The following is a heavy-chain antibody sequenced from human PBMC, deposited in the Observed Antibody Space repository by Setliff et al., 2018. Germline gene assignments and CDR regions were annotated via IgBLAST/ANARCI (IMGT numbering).Heavy chain of an antibody. CDR2: IYYTGST. V-gene: IGHV4-39*07. D-gene: IGHD1-1*01. CDR3: ARDMGQPYYFES. Sequence: PSETLSLTCTVSGGSISSSSPYWGWIRQPPGKGLEWIGSIYYTGSTDYNPSLKSRVTMSVDTSKGQFSLKLGSATAADTAVYYCARDMGQPYYFESWGLGTLVTVSS. CDR1: GGSISSSSPY. J-gene: IGHJ4*02.